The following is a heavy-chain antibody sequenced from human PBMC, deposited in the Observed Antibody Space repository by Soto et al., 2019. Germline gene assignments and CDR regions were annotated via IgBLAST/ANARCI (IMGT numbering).Heavy chain of an antibody. V-gene: IGHV3-30-3*01. CDR1: GFTFSSYA. D-gene: IGHD2-15*01. CDR2: ISYDGSNK. J-gene: IGHJ5*02. CDR3: ARESGLVVGAVVEWTKFDP. Sequence: GGSLRLSCAASGFTFSSYAMHWVRQAPGKGLEWVAVISYDGSNKYYADSVKGRFTISRDNSKNTLYLQMNSLRAEDTAVYYCARESGLVVGAVVEWTKFDPWGQGTLVTVSS.